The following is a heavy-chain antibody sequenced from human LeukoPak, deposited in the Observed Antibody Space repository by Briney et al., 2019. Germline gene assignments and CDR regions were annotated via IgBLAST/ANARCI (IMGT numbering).Heavy chain of an antibody. Sequence: GGSLRLSCAASGFTFSSYAMSWVRQAPGKGLEWVSAISGSGGSTYYADSVKGRFTISRDNSKNMLYLQMNSLRAEDTAVYYCAKRGEVVSKYFDSWGQGTLVTVSS. CDR3: AKRGEVVSKYFDS. CDR2: ISGSGGST. V-gene: IGHV3-23*01. D-gene: IGHD3-10*01. J-gene: IGHJ4*02. CDR1: GFTFSSYA.